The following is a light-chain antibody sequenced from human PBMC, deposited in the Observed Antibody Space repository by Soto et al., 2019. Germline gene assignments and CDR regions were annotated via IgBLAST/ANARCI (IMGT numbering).Light chain of an antibody. CDR1: RSVSSNF. CDR3: HQYGSSPRT. Sequence: EIVLTQSPGTLSLSPGDRATLSCRASRSVSSNFLAWYQQKPGQAPRLLIYGASIRATGIPDRFSGSGSGTEFTLTIRRLEPEDFAMYFCHQYGSSPRTFGQGTKVEIK. V-gene: IGKV3-20*01. J-gene: IGKJ1*01. CDR2: GAS.